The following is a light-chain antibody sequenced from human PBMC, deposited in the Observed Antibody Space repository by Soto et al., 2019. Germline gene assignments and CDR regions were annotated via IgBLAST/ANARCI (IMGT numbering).Light chain of an antibody. J-gene: IGKJ3*01. Sequence: DIQMTQSPSSLSASVGDRVTITCQASQDISNYLKWYQQKPGKAPKLLIYDASNLETGVPSRFSGSGSGTDFTFTISSLQPEDIATYYCQQYDNPSGFTFGPGTKVDIK. CDR1: QDISNY. V-gene: IGKV1-33*01. CDR3: QQYDNPSGFT. CDR2: DAS.